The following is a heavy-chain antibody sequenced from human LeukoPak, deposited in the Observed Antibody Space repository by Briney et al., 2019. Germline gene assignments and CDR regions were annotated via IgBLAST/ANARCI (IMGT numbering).Heavy chain of an antibody. CDR2: INEDGSQK. J-gene: IGHJ5*02. V-gene: IGHV3-7*01. CDR1: GFSFSSYA. Sequence: GGSLRLSCVASGFSFSSYAMTWVRQAPGKGLEWVANINEDGSQKYYVGSVEGRFTISRDNAKNSVFLQMNSLRAEDTAVYYCASSSYSSSSAWGQGTLVTVSS. CDR3: ASSSYSSSSA. D-gene: IGHD6-6*01.